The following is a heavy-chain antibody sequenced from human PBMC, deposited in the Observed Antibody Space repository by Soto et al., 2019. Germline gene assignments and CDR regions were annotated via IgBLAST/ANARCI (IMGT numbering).Heavy chain of an antibody. Sequence: GASVKVSCKASGGTFSSYAISWVRQAPGQGLEWMGGIIPIFGTANYAQKFQGRVTITADESTSTAYMELSSLRSEDTAVYYCAIINLAVAGNYAGYYYGMDVWGQGTTVTVSS. V-gene: IGHV1-69*13. J-gene: IGHJ6*02. D-gene: IGHD6-19*01. CDR1: GGTFSSYA. CDR3: AIINLAVAGNYAGYYYGMDV. CDR2: IIPIFGTA.